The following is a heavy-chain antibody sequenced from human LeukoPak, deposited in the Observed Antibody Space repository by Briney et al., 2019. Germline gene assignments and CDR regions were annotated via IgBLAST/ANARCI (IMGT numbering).Heavy chain of an antibody. CDR2: IYYSGST. Sequence: SETLSLTCTVSGGSISGYYWSWIRQPPGKGLEWIGYIYYSGSTKYNPSLKSRVTISVDTSKKQFSLKLSSVTAADTAVYYCARGQDYSDSSGYYPPKLFDYWGQGTLVTVSS. D-gene: IGHD3-22*01. CDR3: ARGQDYSDSSGYYPPKLFDY. V-gene: IGHV4-59*01. J-gene: IGHJ4*02. CDR1: GGSISGYY.